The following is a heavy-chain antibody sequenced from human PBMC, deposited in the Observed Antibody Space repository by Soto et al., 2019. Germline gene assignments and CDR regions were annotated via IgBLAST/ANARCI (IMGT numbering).Heavy chain of an antibody. Sequence: TLSLTGTVSGGSISSGDYYGSWIRQPPGKGLEWIGYIYYSGSTYYNPSLKSRVTISVDTSKNQFSLKLSSVTAADTAVYYCARGNILTGYPPHNWFDPWGQGTLVTVSS. CDR3: ARGNILTGYPPHNWFDP. D-gene: IGHD3-9*01. CDR1: GGSISSGDYY. V-gene: IGHV4-30-4*01. J-gene: IGHJ5*02. CDR2: IYYSGST.